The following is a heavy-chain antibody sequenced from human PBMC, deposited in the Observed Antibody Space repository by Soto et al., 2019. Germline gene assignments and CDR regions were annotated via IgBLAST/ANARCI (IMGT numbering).Heavy chain of an antibody. Sequence: QVQLVQSGAEVKKPGSSVKVSCKTSGVSFNNTGIAWVRQAPGHGLEWMGGVSPPFRTSNYARKFQGRISITADASTGTVNMELSSLTSEDTAQYYCARVLYYGSGSYSPYGMDVWGQGTTVTVSS. J-gene: IGHJ6*02. D-gene: IGHD3-10*01. V-gene: IGHV1-69*01. CDR1: GVSFNNTG. CDR2: VSPPFRTS. CDR3: ARVLYYGSGSYSPYGMDV.